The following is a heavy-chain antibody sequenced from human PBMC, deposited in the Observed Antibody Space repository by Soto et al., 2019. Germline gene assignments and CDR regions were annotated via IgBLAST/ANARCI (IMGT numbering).Heavy chain of an antibody. Sequence: EVQLLESGGGLVQPGGSLRLSCAASGFTFSSYAMSWVRQAPGKGLEWVSAISGSGGSTYYADSVKGRFTISRDNSKNTLYLQMNSLRAEDTAVYYCAKFPGGLLRLILFETPYFDYWGQGTLVTVSS. V-gene: IGHV3-23*01. J-gene: IGHJ4*02. CDR3: AKFPGGLLRLILFETPYFDY. CDR2: ISGSGGST. CDR1: GFTFSSYA. D-gene: IGHD2-15*01.